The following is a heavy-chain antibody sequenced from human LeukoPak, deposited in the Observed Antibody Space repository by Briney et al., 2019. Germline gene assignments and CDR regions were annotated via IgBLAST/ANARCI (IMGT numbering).Heavy chain of an antibody. CDR1: GGSINNYY. J-gene: IGHJ3*02. V-gene: IGHV4-59*01. D-gene: IGHD6-13*01. CDR2: IYYSGST. Sequence: SETLSLTCTISGGSINNYYWSWIRQPPGKGLEWIGYIYYSGSTNYNPSLKSRVTISVDTSKNQFSLKLSSVTAADTAVYYCARSRRYGIAAAGTISAFDIWGQGTMVTVSS. CDR3: ARSRRYGIAAAGTISAFDI.